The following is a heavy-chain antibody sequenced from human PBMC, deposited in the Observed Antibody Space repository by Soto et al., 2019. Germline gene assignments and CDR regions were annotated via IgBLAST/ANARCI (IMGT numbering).Heavy chain of an antibody. Sequence: EVQLVESGGGLIQPGGSLRLSCAVSGFTVSNNYMSWVRQSPGKGLEGVSVIYSGGYTAYGDSVKGRFTISRDNSKNTLYLKMNSRSAAAPAVFYCATPGGGGGYWGQGTLVTVSS. J-gene: IGHJ4*02. CDR1: GFTVSNNY. CDR3: ATPGGGGGY. CDR2: IYSGGYT. V-gene: IGHV3-53*01. D-gene: IGHD3-10*01.